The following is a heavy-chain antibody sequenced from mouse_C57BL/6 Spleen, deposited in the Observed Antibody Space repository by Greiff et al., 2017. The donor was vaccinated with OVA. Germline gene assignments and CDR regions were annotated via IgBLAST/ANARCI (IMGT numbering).Heavy chain of an antibody. D-gene: IGHD3-3*01. CDR1: GFTFTDYY. Sequence: EVQGVESGGGLVQPGGSLSLSCAASGFTFTDYYMSWVRQPPGQALEWLGFIRNKANGYTTEYSASVKGRFTISRDNSQSILYLQMNALGAEDSATYYCAGGTAWFAYWGQGTLVTVSA. CDR2: IRNKANGYTT. CDR3: AGGTAWFAY. V-gene: IGHV7-3*01. J-gene: IGHJ3*01.